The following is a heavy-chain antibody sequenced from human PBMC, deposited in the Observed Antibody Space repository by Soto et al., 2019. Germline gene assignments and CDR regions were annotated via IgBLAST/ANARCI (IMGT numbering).Heavy chain of an antibody. Sequence: GGFLRLSCAASGFTFSSYAMHWVRQAPGKGPEYVSAISSNGGSTYYANSVKGRFTISRDNSKNTLYLQMGSLRAEDMAVYYCARDKSRGYSSSWADWYFDLWGRGTLVTVSS. CDR3: ARDKSRGYSSSWADWYFDL. V-gene: IGHV3-64*01. D-gene: IGHD6-13*01. CDR2: ISSNGGST. J-gene: IGHJ2*01. CDR1: GFTFSSYA.